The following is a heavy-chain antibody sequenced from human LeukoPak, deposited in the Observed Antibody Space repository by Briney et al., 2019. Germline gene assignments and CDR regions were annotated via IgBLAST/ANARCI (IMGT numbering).Heavy chain of an antibody. CDR3: VRDYYSSGWYPVHWFDP. J-gene: IGHJ5*02. CDR2: IYSGGST. CDR1: GFTVSSNY. V-gene: IGHV3-53*01. Sequence: GGSLRLSCAVSGFTVSSNYMSWVRQAPGKGLEWVSVIYSGGSTYYADSVKGRFTISRDNSKNTLYLQMNSLRVDDTAVYYCVRDYYSSGWYPVHWFDPWGQGTLVTVSS. D-gene: IGHD6-19*01.